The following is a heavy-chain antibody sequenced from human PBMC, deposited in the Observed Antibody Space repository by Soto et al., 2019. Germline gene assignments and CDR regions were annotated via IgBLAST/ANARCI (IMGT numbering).Heavy chain of an antibody. V-gene: IGHV1-69*02. CDR1: GGTFSSYT. CDR3: ARSSEASSNWFDP. J-gene: IGHJ5*02. Sequence: SVKVSCKASGGTFSSYTISWVRQAPGQGLEWMGRIIPILGIANYAQKFQGRVTITADKSTSTAYMELSSLRSEDTAVYYCARSSEASSNWFDPWGQGTLVTVSS. CDR2: IIPILGIA.